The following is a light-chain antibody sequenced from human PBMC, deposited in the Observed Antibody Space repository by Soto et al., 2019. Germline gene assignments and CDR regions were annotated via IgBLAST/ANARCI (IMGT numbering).Light chain of an antibody. J-gene: IGKJ4*01. V-gene: IGKV1D-13*01. CDR2: DAS. CDR1: KGISSA. CDR3: QQFNNYPLT. Sequence: ALQLTPSPSSLSASLGDRVTITCRASKGISSALAWYQQKPGKAPKLLIYDASSLESGVPSRFSGSGSGTDFTLTISSLQPEDFATYYCQQFNNYPLTVGGGTKVDIK.